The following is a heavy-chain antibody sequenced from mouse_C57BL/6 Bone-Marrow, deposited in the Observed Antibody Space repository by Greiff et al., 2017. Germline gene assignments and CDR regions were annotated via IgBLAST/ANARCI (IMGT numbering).Heavy chain of an antibody. CDR1: GFNIKDAY. Sequence: EVQLQQSGAELVRPGASVKLSCTASGFNIKDAYIHWLKQRPEPGLEWIGWIDPEIGDTEYASKFQGKATITSDTSSNTAYLPLSSLTSEDTAVYYCSSFDGNYFDFWGQGTPLTVAS. CDR3: SSFDGNYFDF. V-gene: IGHV14-4*01. J-gene: IGHJ2*01. CDR2: IDPEIGDT. D-gene: IGHD2-3*01.